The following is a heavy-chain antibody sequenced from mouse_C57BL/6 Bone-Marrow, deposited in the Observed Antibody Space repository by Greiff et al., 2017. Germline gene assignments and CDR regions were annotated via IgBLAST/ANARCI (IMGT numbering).Heavy chain of an antibody. CDR2: INPSSGYT. Sequence: QVQLQQSGAELAKPGASVKLSCKASGYTFTSYWMHWVKQRPGQGLEWIGYINPSSGYTKYNQKFKDKATLTADKSTNTAYMQLSSLTYEDSAVYYCARELGLYWYFDVWGTGTTVTVSS. J-gene: IGHJ1*03. D-gene: IGHD3-1*01. V-gene: IGHV1-7*01. CDR1: GYTFTSYW. CDR3: ARELGLYWYFDV.